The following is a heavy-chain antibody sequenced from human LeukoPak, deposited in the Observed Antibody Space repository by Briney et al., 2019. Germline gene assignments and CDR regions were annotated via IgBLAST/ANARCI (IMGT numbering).Heavy chain of an antibody. D-gene: IGHD5-24*01. CDR1: GYTFTGYY. CDR3: ARRDNKAPYYFDY. V-gene: IGHV1-2*06. CDR2: INPNSGGT. Sequence: ASVKVSCKASGYTFTGYYMHWVRQAPGQGLEWMGRINPNSGGTNYAQKFQGRVTMTRDTSISTAYMELSRLRSDDTAVYYCARRDNKAPYYFDYWGQGTLVTVSS. J-gene: IGHJ4*02.